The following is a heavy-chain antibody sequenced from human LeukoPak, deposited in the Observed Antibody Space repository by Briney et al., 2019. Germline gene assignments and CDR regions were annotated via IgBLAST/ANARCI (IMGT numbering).Heavy chain of an antibody. D-gene: IGHD4-11*01. Sequence: LAGGSLRLSCAASGFTFSSHAMSWVRQAPGKGLEWVSTFKTKYHQVYYAESVRGRFTISTDNSRNTVFLQMNSLRADDTALYYCARSVPDYTRFDYWGQGALVTVSS. CDR3: ARSVPDYTRFDY. CDR2: FKTKYHQV. J-gene: IGHJ4*02. V-gene: IGHV3-23*05. CDR1: GFTFSSHA.